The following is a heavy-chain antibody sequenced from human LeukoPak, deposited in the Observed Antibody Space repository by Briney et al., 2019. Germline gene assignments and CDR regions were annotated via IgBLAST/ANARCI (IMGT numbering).Heavy chain of an antibody. Sequence: GGSLRLSCAASGCTFSSYAMSWVRQAPGKGLELVSAISGSGGSTYYADSVKGRFTISRDNSKNTLYLQMNSLRAEDTAVYYCAKVERVGATWFDYWGQGTLVTVSS. V-gene: IGHV3-23*01. CDR3: AKVERVGATWFDY. J-gene: IGHJ4*02. D-gene: IGHD1-26*01. CDR2: ISGSGGST. CDR1: GCTFSSYA.